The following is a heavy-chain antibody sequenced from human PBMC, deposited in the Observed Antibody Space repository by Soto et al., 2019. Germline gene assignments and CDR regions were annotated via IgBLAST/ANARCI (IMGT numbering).Heavy chain of an antibody. J-gene: IGHJ4*02. CDR3: ARSYFSGWYCFDY. V-gene: IGHV3-7*01. D-gene: IGHD6-19*01. CDR1: GFTFSSYW. Sequence: PGGSLRPSCAASGFTFSSYWMSWVRQAPGKGLEWVANIKQDGSEKYYVDSVKGRFTISRDNAKNSLYLQMNSLRAEDTAVYYCARSYFSGWYCFDYWGQGTLVTVSS. CDR2: IKQDGSEK.